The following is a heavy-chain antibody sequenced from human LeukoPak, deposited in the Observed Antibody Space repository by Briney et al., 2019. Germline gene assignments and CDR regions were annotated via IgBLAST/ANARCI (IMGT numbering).Heavy chain of an antibody. CDR3: ANLGARDAFDI. D-gene: IGHD3-16*01. CDR1: GGSISSYY. CDR2: IYYSGST. Sequence: NPSETLSLTCTVSGGSISSYYWSWIRQPPGKGLEWIGYIYYSGSTNYNPSLKSRVTISVDTSKNQFSLKLRSVTAADTAVYYCANLGARDAFDIWGQGTMVTVSS. V-gene: IGHV4-59*01. J-gene: IGHJ3*02.